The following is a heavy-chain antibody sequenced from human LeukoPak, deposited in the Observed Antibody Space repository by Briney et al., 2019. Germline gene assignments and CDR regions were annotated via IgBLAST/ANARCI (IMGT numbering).Heavy chain of an antibody. CDR1: GYTFTGYN. CDR2: INPNNGDT. CDR3: AISYYYYYGMDV. Sequence: GASVKVSCKASGYTFTGYNIHWMRQAPGQGLEWMGWINPNNGDTNYAQKFQGRVTMTRDTSICTAYMELSSLRSEDTAVYYCAISYYYYYGMDVWGQGTTVTVSS. J-gene: IGHJ6*02. V-gene: IGHV1-2*02.